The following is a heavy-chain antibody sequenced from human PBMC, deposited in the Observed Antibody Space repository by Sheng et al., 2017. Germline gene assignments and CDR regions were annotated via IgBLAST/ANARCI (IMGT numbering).Heavy chain of an antibody. Sequence: QVQLQESGPGLVKPSETLSLTCTVSGGSISSYYWSWIRQPPGKGLEWIGYIYYSGSTNYNPSLKSRVTISVDTSKNQFSLKLSSVTAADTAVYYCARGGGGSYRRNSFDYWGQGNAGHRLL. J-gene: IGHJ4*02. D-gene: IGHD1-26*01. CDR1: GGSISSYY. CDR3: ARGGGGSYRRNSFDY. V-gene: IGHV4-59*01. CDR2: IYYSGST.